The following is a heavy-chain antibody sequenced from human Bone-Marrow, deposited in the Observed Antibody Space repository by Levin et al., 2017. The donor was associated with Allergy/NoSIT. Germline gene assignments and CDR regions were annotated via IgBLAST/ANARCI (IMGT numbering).Heavy chain of an antibody. J-gene: IGHJ6*02. CDR2: ILFDGSNK. CDR1: GFTFSSYA. Sequence: GGSLRLSCAASGFTFSSYAIHWVRQAPGKGLEWVAVILFDGSNKYYADSVKGRFTISRDNSKNTLDLQMNNLRTEDTAVYYCARVSRPVNYDYGMDVWGQGTKVTVSS. D-gene: IGHD2-2*01. V-gene: IGHV3-30*04. CDR3: ARVSRPVNYDYGMDV.